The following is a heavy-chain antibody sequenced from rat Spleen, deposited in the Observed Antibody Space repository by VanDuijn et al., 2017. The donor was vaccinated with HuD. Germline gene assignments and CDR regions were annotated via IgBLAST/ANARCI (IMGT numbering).Heavy chain of an antibody. D-gene: IGHD1-11*01. Sequence: EVQLVKSGGGLVQPGGSLKLSCATSGFSFSKYGMQWIRQTPTKGLQWVAAITPSGLTTHYRDSMKGRFTISRENAKATLYLQMHSLRSEDTATYYCARNYGGSPFDYWGQGVMVTVSS. CDR3: ARNYGGSPFDY. V-gene: IGHV5-19*01. J-gene: IGHJ2*01. CDR1: GFSFSKYG. CDR2: ITPSGLTT.